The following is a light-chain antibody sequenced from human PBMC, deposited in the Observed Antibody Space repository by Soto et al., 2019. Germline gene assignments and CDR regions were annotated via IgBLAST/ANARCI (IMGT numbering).Light chain of an antibody. CDR2: DVN. Sequence: QSVLAQPASVSGSPGQSITISCPGTSSDVGGYDFVSWYQHHPGKAPKLMIYDVNNRPSGLSNRFSGSKSGNTASLTISGLQTEDEADYYCSSYTSSHTRVFGTGTKVTVL. CDR1: SSDVGGYDF. CDR3: SSYTSSHTRV. J-gene: IGLJ1*01. V-gene: IGLV2-14*01.